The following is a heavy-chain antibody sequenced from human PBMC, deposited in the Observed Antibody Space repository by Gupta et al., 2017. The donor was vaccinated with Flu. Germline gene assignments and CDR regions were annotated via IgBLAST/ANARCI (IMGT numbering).Heavy chain of an antibody. D-gene: IGHD2-15*01. CDR1: GYTFTSYY. Sequence: QEQLVQSGAEVKKPGASVKISCQASGYTFTSYYMHWVRQAPGQGLEWMGIINPSGGSTRYAQKFQGRVTMTRDTSTSSVIMELSSLGSEDTAVYFCARDLVCSGGTCYPRTYMYYSGMDVWGQGTTVTVSS. J-gene: IGHJ6*02. CDR3: ARDLVCSGGTCYPRTYMYYSGMDV. CDR2: INPSGGST. V-gene: IGHV1-46*01.